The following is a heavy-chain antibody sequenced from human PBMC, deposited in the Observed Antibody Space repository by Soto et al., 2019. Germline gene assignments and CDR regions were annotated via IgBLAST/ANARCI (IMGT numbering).Heavy chain of an antibody. CDR2: IYTSGSA. D-gene: IGHD3-22*01. CDR3: ARATSAYYYLFDL. J-gene: IGHJ4*02. V-gene: IGHV4-4*07. CDR1: GGSISDSY. Sequence: SETLSLTCTVSGGSISDSYWSWIRQPAGKRLEWIGRIYTSGSANYNPSLKSRVTMSVDTSKNQFSLNLNSVTAADTAVYYCARATSAYYYLFDLSGQGTLVTVSS.